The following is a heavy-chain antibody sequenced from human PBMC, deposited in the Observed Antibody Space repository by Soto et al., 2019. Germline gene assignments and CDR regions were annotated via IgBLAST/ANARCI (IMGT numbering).Heavy chain of an antibody. Sequence: GGSLRLPCAASGFTFSNYAMSWVRQAPGKGLEWVSAISGSGGSTYYADSVKGRFTISRDNSKNTLYLQMSSLRAEDTAVYFCATDQNYDFWSGPPAGGQGTLVTVSS. D-gene: IGHD3-3*01. CDR1: GFTFSNYA. J-gene: IGHJ4*02. CDR3: ATDQNYDFWSGPPA. CDR2: ISGSGGST. V-gene: IGHV3-23*01.